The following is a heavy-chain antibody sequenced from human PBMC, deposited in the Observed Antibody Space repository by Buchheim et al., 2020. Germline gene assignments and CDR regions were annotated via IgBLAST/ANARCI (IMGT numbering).Heavy chain of an antibody. V-gene: IGHV3-30-3*01. CDR2: ISYDGSHK. J-gene: IGHJ4*02. CDR1: GFTFSSYA. CDR3: ARDAGYSSSWLGY. D-gene: IGHD6-13*01. Sequence: QVQLVESGGGVVQPGRSLRLSCAASGFTFSSYAMHWVRQAPGKGLEWVAVISYDGSHKYHADSVKGRFTISRDNSKNTLYLQMNSLRAEDTAVYYCARDAGYSSSWLGYWGQGTL.